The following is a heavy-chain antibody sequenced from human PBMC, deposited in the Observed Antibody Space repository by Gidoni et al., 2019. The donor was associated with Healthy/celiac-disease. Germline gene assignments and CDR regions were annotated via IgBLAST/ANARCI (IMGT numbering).Heavy chain of an antibody. CDR1: GGTVSSYG. CDR2: ISYDCRNK. CDR3: AKDRWWGNSGLTD. J-gene: IGHJ4*02. D-gene: IGHD3-9*01. V-gene: IGHV3-30*18. Sequence: QVQLVESGGGVVQPGRSLRRAWAASGGTVSSYGMHWVRQAPGKGLEWVAVISYDCRNKYYADSVKGRFTISRDNSNNTLYLQMNSLRAEDTAVYYCAKDRWWGNSGLTDWGQGTLVTVSS.